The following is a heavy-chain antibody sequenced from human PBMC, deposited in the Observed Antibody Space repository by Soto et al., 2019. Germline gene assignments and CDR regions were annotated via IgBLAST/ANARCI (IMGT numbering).Heavy chain of an antibody. Sequence: GGSLRLSCAASEFTFSNYKMHWVRQAPGKGLVWVSRINSDGSNTNYADSVKGRFTISRDNAKNTLFLQMNSLTADDTAVYYCARTGPSASYYYTLDVWGQGTTVTVSS. CDR1: EFTFSNYK. V-gene: IGHV3-74*01. J-gene: IGHJ6*02. CDR2: INSDGSNT. D-gene: IGHD3-16*01. CDR3: ARTGPSASYYYTLDV.